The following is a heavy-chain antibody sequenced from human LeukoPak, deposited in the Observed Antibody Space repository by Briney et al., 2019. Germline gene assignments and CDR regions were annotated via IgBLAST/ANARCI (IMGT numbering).Heavy chain of an antibody. Sequence: GGSLRLSCATSGFKFDDYAMHWVRQAPGRGLEWVSGISWNSRNIGYADSVKGRFTISRDHAKNSVYLQMTSLRPEDTAVYYCAKDISIGGYADGYYYGMDVWGQGTTVTVS. CDR2: ISWNSRNI. J-gene: IGHJ6*02. V-gene: IGHV3-9*01. CDR1: GFKFDDYA. CDR3: AKDISIGGYADGYYYGMDV. D-gene: IGHD5-12*01.